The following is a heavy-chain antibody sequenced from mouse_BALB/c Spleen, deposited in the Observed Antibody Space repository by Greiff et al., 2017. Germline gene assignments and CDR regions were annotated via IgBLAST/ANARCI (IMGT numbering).Heavy chain of an antibody. J-gene: IGHJ4*01. Sequence: EVNVVESGGDLVKPGGSLKLSCAASGFTFSSYGMSWVRQTPDKRLEWVATISSGGSYTYYPDSVKGRFTISRDNAKNTLYLQMSSLKSEDTAMYYCARLPLTHAMDDWGQGTSVTVSS. CDR2: ISSGGSYT. CDR3: ARLPLTHAMDD. V-gene: IGHV5-6*01. CDR1: GFTFSSYG. D-gene: IGHD4-1*01.